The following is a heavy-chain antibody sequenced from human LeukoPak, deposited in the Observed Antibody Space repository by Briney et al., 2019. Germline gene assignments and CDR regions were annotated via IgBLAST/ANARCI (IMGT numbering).Heavy chain of an antibody. CDR3: ARADYYASESYYERYFDY. V-gene: IGHV4-59*01. CDR1: GGSISTFY. D-gene: IGHD3-10*01. Sequence: PSETLSLTCTVSGGSISTFYWSWLRQPPGKGLEWIGYIYYTGRTNYNPSLKSRVTISVDTSKNQFSLKLSSVTAADTAVYYCARADYYASESYYERYFDYWGQGTLVTVSS. CDR2: IYYTGRT. J-gene: IGHJ4*02.